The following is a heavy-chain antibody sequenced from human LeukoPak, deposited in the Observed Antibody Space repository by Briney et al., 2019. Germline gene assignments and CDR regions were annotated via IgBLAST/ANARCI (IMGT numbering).Heavy chain of an antibody. D-gene: IGHD6-19*01. V-gene: IGHV4-39*07. CDR3: ARGGKWLYYFDY. CDR2: FYYSGST. CDR1: GGSISSSSDY. J-gene: IGHJ4*02. Sequence: PSETLSLTCTVSGGSISSSSDYWGWIRQPPGKGLEYIGSFYYSGSTYYNPSLKSRVTISVDTSKNQFSLKLTSVTAADTAVYYCARGGKWLYYFDYWGQGTLVAVSS.